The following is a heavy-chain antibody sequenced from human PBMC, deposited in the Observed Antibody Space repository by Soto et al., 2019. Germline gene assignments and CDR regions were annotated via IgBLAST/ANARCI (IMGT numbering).Heavy chain of an antibody. V-gene: IGHV4-31*03. CDR3: ARGVTFGGVIAPRFDP. D-gene: IGHD3-16*02. J-gene: IGHJ5*02. CDR1: GASISSGDYY. CDR2: IHNSGTT. Sequence: PSETLSLTCTVSGASISSGDYYWSWIRQHPGKGLEWIGYIHNSGTTYYIPPLKSRLAMTVDTSKNQLPLKLTSVTAADTALYYCARGVTFGGVIAPRFDPWGQGTLVTVSS.